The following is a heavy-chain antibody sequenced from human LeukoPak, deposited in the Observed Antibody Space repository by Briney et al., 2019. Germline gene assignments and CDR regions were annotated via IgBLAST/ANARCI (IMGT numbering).Heavy chain of an antibody. CDR3: AKEGSGIGSPYFVS. J-gene: IGHJ4*02. CDR1: GGSISSGGYY. CDR2: IYYTGNA. D-gene: IGHD3-22*01. Sequence: SETLSLTCTVSGGSISSGGYYWSWIRQHPETGLEWIGYIYYTGNAYYNPSLKSRVSLSADTSKNQISLNLRSVTAADTAVYYSAKEGSGIGSPYFVSWRQGTLVTVSS. V-gene: IGHV4-31*03.